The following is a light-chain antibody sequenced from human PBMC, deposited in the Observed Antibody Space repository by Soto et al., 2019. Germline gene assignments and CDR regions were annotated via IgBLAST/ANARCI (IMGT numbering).Light chain of an antibody. Sequence: QSALTQPASVSGSPGRWITISCTGTSSAVGGYNYVSWYQQHPGKAPKLMIYDVSNRPSGVSNRFSGSKSGNTASLTISRLQAEDEADYYCSSYTSSSSYVFGTGTKVTVL. V-gene: IGLV2-14*01. CDR2: DVS. CDR3: SSYTSSSSYV. CDR1: SSAVGGYNY. J-gene: IGLJ1*01.